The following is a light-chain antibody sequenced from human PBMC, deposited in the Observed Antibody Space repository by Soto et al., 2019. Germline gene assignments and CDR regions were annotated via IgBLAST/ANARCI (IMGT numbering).Light chain of an antibody. CDR2: GAS. Sequence: EIVLTQSPATLSXXPXXXXTXXXRXGQTVSNNYLAWYQHKPGQAPRLLIYGASTRATGIPDRFSGSGSGTDFTLTISRLEPEDFAVYYCQQYGGSPPATFGQGTKVDIK. CDR1: QTVSNNY. V-gene: IGKV3-20*01. CDR3: QQYGGSPPAT. J-gene: IGKJ1*01.